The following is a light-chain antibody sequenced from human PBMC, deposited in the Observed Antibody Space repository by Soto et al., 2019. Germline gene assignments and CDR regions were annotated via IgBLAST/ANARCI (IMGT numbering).Light chain of an antibody. V-gene: IGKV1-5*03. J-gene: IGKJ1*01. CDR1: QTIDSW. CDR3: TTSNIHSGN. Sequence: QLTQSPSTLSGCRGDRGTIACRWSQTIDSWLGWYQQRPGKPPNLLIHKASNFARGLPSPFSGRGSGRDFPPTIPRTQPDDFETYYRTTSNIHSGNFRQGT. CDR2: KAS.